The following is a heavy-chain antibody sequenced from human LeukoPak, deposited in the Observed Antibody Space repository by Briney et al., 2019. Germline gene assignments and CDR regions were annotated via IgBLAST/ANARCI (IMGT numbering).Heavy chain of an antibody. CDR2: ISSSGSTI. J-gene: IGHJ4*02. CDR3: ARDEGGYCSSTSCREDFDY. CDR1: GFTFSDYY. V-gene: IGHV3-11*01. D-gene: IGHD2-2*01. Sequence: GGSLRLSCAASGFTFSDYYMSWIRQAPGKGLEWVSYISSSGSTIYYADSVKGRFTISRDNAKNSLYLQMNSLRAEDTAVYYCARDEGGYCSSTSCREDFDYWGQGTLVTVSS.